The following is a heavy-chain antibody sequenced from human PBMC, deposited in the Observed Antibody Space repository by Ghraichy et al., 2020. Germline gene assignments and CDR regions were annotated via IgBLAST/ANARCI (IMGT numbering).Heavy chain of an antibody. V-gene: IGHV3-7*03. D-gene: IGHD2-21*01. CDR3: TKDFGGGAFDS. J-gene: IGHJ4*02. CDR2: ISPRGDEI. Sequence: GESLNISSTTSGFSFSSNWMAWVRQAPGKGLEFVANISPRGDEINYVDSVKGRFTISRDNAESSLFLQMDHLRAEDTALYYCTKDFGGGAFDSWGQGIVVTVSS. CDR1: GFSFSSNW.